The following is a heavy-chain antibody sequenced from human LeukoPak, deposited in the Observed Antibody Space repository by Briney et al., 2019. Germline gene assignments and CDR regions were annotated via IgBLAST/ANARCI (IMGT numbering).Heavy chain of an antibody. V-gene: IGHV3-21*01. CDR2: ISSGGTYI. J-gene: IGHJ4*02. CDR1: GFTFSSYS. CDR3: ARDRSGYSGYECQAY. D-gene: IGHD5-12*01. Sequence: PGGSLRLSCAGSGFTFSSYSMNWVRQAPGKGLEWVSSISSGGTYIYYADSVKGRFTISRDNTKNSLYLQVNSLRAEDTAVYYCARDRSGYSGYECQAYWGQGTLVTVSS.